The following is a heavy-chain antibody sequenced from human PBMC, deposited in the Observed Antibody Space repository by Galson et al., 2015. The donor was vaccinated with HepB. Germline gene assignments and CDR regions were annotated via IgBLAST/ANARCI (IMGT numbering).Heavy chain of an antibody. V-gene: IGHV2-5*01. CDR3: ARSLGLVGPSFDN. CDR1: GFSLRASGVG. Sequence: PALVKPTQTLTLTCIFSGFSLRASGVGVGWVRQSPGKALEWLALIYWNDDKYYRPSLRSRLTITKDTSKDQVVLRMTNLDPLDTATYYYARSLGLVGPSFDNWGQGTLVTVSS. J-gene: IGHJ4*02. CDR2: IYWNDDK. D-gene: IGHD2-8*02.